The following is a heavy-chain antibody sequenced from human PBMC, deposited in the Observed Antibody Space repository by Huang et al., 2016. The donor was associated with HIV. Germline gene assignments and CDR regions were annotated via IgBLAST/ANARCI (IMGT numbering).Heavy chain of an antibody. CDR1: GFTFSSYG. CDR3: AKPVSGSYTGFNY. J-gene: IGHJ4*02. V-gene: IGHV3-30*02. D-gene: IGHD1-26*01. CDR2: IRYEGTNK. Sequence: QVQLVESGGGVVQPGGSLRLSCAASGFTFSSYGIHWVRQAPGKGLEWVAFIRYEGTNKYYADSVKGRFTISRDNSKNTLYLQVNSLRADDTAVYYCAKPVSGSYTGFNYWGQGTLVTVSS.